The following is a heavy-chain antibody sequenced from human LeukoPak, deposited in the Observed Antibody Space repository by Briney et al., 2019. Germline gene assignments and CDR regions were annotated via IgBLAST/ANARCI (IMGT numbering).Heavy chain of an antibody. CDR2: IYTSGST. J-gene: IGHJ4*02. CDR1: GGSISSYY. V-gene: IGHV4-4*07. D-gene: IGHD6-19*01. CDR3: ARGVAGTGEDYFDY. Sequence: SETPSLTCTVSGGSISSYYWSWIRQPAGKGLEWIGRIYTSGSTNYNPSLKSRVTMSVDTSKNQFSLKLSSVTAADTAVYYCARGVAGTGEDYFDYWGQGTLVTVSS.